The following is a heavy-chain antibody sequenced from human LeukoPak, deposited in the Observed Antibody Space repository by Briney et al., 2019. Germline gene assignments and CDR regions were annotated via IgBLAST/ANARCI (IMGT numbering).Heavy chain of an antibody. CDR1: GDSVSGSTFH. V-gene: IGHV4-39*07. D-gene: IGHD6-19*01. Sequence: PSETLSLTCTVSGDSVSGSTFHWGWIRQTPERGLEWIGSIYFGRSTYYNPSLMSRVTISGDMSKNQFSLKVNSVTAADTAVYFCARGIPVAGNEYFHHWGQGTLVIVSS. J-gene: IGHJ1*01. CDR2: IYFGRST. CDR3: ARGIPVAGNEYFHH.